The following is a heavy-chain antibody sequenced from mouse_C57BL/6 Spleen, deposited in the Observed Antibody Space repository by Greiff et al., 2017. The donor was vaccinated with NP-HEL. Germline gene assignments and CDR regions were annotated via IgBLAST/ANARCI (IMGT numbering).Heavy chain of an antibody. CDR1: GYTFTDYY. D-gene: IGHD1-1*01. CDR2: SGPGSGST. CDR3: ARGVTVVDYYYAMDY. Sequence: QVQLQQPGAELVKPGASVKISCKASGYTFTDYYINWVKQRPGQGLEWIGKSGPGSGSTYYNEKFKGKATLTADKSSSTAYMQLSSLTSEDSAVYFCARGVTVVDYYYAMDYWGQGTSVTVSS. V-gene: IGHV1-77*01. J-gene: IGHJ4*01.